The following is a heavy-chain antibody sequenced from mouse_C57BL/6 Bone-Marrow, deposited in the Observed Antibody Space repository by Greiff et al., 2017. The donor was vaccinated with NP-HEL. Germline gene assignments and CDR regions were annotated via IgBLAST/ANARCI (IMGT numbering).Heavy chain of an antibody. J-gene: IGHJ4*01. D-gene: IGHD2-4*01. CDR1: GYTFTSYG. CDR2: IYPRSGNT. V-gene: IGHV1-81*01. Sequence: QVQLQQSGAELARPGASVKLSCKASGYTFTSYGISWVKQRTGQGLEWIGEIYPRSGNTYYNEKFKGKATLTADKSSSTAYMELRSLTSEDSAVYFCARERDYDYDAYAMDYWGQGTSVTVSS. CDR3: ARERDYDYDAYAMDY.